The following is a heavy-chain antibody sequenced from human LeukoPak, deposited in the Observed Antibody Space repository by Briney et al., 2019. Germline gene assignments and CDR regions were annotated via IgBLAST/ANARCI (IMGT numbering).Heavy chain of an antibody. V-gene: IGHV3-33*01. CDR3: ARELVPAAMQNWFDP. CDR1: GFTFSSYG. Sequence: GGSLRLSCAASGFTFSSYGMHWVRQAPGKGLEWVAVVWYDGSNKYYADSAKGRFTISRDNSKNTLYLQMNSLRAEDTAVYYCARELVPAAMQNWFDPWAREPWSPSPQ. J-gene: IGHJ5*02. D-gene: IGHD2-2*01. CDR2: VWYDGSNK.